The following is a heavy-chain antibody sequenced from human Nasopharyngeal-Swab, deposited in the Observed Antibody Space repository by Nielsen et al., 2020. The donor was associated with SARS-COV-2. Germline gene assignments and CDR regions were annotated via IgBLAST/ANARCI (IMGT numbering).Heavy chain of an antibody. Sequence: WIRQPPGKGLEWIGSIYYSGSTYYNPSLKSRVTISVDTSKNQFSLKLSSVTAADTAVYYCARHLSHDYGGPETYYYFGYWGQGTLVTVSS. V-gene: IGHV4-39*01. J-gene: IGHJ4*02. CDR3: ARHLSHDYGGPETYYYFGY. D-gene: IGHD4-23*01. CDR2: IYYSGST.